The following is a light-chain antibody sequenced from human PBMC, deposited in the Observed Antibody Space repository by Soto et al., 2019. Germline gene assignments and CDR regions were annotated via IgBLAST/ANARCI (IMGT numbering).Light chain of an antibody. Sequence: ITISCTGTSSDVGGYNYVSWYQQYPGKAPKLMIYEVSNRPSGVSNRLSGSKSGNTASLTISGLQAEDEADYYCSSYTSSTSYVFGTGTKVTVL. CDR2: EVS. CDR1: SSDVGGYNY. V-gene: IGLV2-14*01. CDR3: SSYTSSTSYV. J-gene: IGLJ1*01.